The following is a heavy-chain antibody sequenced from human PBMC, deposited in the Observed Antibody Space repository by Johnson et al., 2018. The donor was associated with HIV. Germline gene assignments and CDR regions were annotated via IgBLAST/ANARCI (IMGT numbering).Heavy chain of an antibody. V-gene: IGHV3-74*02. Sequence: VQLVESGGGVVQPGRSLRLSCAASGFTFSSYWMHWVRQAPGKGLVWVSRINSDGSSTSYADSVKGRFTISRDNAKNTLYLQMNSLKTEDTAVYYCTTDSGIAVAGDAFDIWGQGTMVTVSS. CDR3: TTDSGIAVAGDAFDI. CDR1: GFTFSSYW. CDR2: INSDGSST. D-gene: IGHD6-19*01. J-gene: IGHJ3*02.